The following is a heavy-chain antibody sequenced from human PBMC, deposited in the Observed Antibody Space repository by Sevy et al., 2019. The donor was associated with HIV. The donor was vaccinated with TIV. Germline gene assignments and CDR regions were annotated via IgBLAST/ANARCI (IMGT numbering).Heavy chain of an antibody. V-gene: IGHV3-74*01. CDR3: AKEGQGEYYDSSGSFDY. CDR2: INSDGSST. Sequence: GGSLRLSCAASGFTFSSYWMHWVRQAPGKGLVWVSRINSDGSSTSYADSVKGHFTISRDNSKNTLYLQMTSLRAEDTAVYYCAKEGQGEYYDSSGSFDYWGQGTLVTVSS. J-gene: IGHJ4*02. CDR1: GFTFSSYW. D-gene: IGHD3-22*01.